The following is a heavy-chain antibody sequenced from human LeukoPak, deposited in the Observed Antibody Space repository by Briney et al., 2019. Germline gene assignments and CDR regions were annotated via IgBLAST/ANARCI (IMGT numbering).Heavy chain of an antibody. Sequence: SETLSLTCTVSGGSISSYYWSWIRQPPGKGLEWIGYIYYSGSTNYNPSLKSRVTISVDTSKNQFSLKLSSVTAADTAVYYCARVRNYYDSRNAFDIWGQGTMVTVSS. CDR2: IYYSGST. CDR3: ARVRNYYDSRNAFDI. V-gene: IGHV4-59*01. D-gene: IGHD3-22*01. J-gene: IGHJ3*02. CDR1: GGSISSYY.